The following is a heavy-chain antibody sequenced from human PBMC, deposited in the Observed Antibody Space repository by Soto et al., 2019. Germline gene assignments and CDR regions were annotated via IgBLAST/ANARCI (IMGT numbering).Heavy chain of an antibody. CDR1: GTSITSNNYY. J-gene: IGHJ4*02. Sequence: SETLSLTCTVSGTSITSNNYYWGWIRQPPGKGLEWIASMYYSENTYYNPSLKSRVTISIDTSKNQLSLKLSSVTAADTAVYYCARDQGGDIDYWGQGTLVTVSS. D-gene: IGHD3-16*01. V-gene: IGHV4-39*02. CDR3: ARDQGGDIDY. CDR2: MYYSENT.